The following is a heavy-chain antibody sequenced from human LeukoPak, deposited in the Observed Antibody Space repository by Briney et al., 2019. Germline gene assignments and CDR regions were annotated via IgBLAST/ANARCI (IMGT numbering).Heavy chain of an antibody. V-gene: IGHV3-15*07. Sequence: GGSLRLSCAASGFTFNNIWMNWGRQAPGKGLEWVGRIKSKTNGGTTEYAAPVKGRFTILRDDSKNTLYLQMNSLKTEDTAVYYCMLGSGSYDSSDFDYWGQGTLVTVSS. CDR1: GFTFNNIW. CDR2: IKSKTNGGTT. CDR3: MLGSGSYDSSDFDY. J-gene: IGHJ4*02. D-gene: IGHD3-22*01.